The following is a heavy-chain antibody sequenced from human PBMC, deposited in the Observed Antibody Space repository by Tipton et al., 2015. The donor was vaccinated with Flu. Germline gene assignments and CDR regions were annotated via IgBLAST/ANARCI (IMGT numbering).Heavy chain of an antibody. CDR2: VHRTGNP. J-gene: IGHJ2*01. V-gene: IGHV4-38-2*01. CDR3: ARRWGATIYWYFDL. Sequence: TLSRTCSVSGDSIGSDYFWGWIRQPPGQGLEWIGNVHRTGNPYYNPSLKSRVTISVDTSRNQFSLKLSSVTAADTAVYYCARRWGATIYWYFDLWGRGTLVTVSS. CDR1: GDSIGSDYF. D-gene: IGHD1-26*01.